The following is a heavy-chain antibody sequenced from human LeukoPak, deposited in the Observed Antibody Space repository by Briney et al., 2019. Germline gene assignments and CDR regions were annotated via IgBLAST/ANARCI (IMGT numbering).Heavy chain of an antibody. D-gene: IGHD3-10*01. Sequence: PPASVKVSCKASGYTFSDYFIHWVRQAPGQGLEWMGWINPKSGGTNYAQKFQGRVTMTRDASISTAYMEMSRLRSDDTAVYYCARNLWFGESSDAFDMWGQGTMVTVSS. CDR3: ARNLWFGESSDAFDM. CDR1: GYTFSDYF. CDR2: INPKSGGT. V-gene: IGHV1-2*02. J-gene: IGHJ3*02.